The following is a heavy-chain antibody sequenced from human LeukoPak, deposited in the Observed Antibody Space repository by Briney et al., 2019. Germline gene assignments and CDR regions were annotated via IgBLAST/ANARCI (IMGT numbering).Heavy chain of an antibody. CDR3: TRVNYDILTGYYIPHAFDI. V-gene: IGHV1-18*01. D-gene: IGHD3-9*01. CDR1: GYSFITYG. CDR2: ITAYNGNT. J-gene: IGHJ3*02. Sequence: ASVKVSCKTSGYSFITYGISWVRQAPGQGLEWMGWITAYNGNTESAQKLQDRVTMTTDTSTSTAYMELRSLRSDDTAVYYCTRVNYDILTGYYIPHAFDIWGQGTMVTVSS.